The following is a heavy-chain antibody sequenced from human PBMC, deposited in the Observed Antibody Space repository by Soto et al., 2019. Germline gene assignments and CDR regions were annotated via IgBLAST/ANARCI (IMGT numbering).Heavy chain of an antibody. CDR1: GFTFSSYG. CDR2: IWYDGSNK. V-gene: IGHV3-33*01. CDR3: ARDEAFTVY. D-gene: IGHD3-3*02. J-gene: IGHJ4*02. Sequence: PGGSLRLSCAASGFTFSSYGMYWVRQAPGKGLEWVAVIWYDGSNKYYEDSVKGRFTISRDNSKNTLYLQMNSLRAEDTDVYYCARDEAFTVYWGQGTLVTVSP.